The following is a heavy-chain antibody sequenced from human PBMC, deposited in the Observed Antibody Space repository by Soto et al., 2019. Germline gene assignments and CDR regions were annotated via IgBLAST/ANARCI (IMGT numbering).Heavy chain of an antibody. CDR1: GGSISTVDYW. J-gene: IGHJ4*02. V-gene: IGHV4-30-4*01. D-gene: IGHD7-27*01. CDR3: ARGPSGDKVDS. CDR2: IYDGGRT. Sequence: QVQLQESGPGLVKPSQTLSLTCTVSGGSISTVDYWWSWIRQSPDMGLEWIGHIYDGGRTYNNPSLASRVTRSVATSNSQLSLTLSSVSAADTAVYYCARGPSGDKVDSWGQGTLVTVSS.